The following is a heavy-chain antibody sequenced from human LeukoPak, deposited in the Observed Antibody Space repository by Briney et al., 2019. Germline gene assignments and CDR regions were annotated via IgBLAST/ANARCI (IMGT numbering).Heavy chain of an antibody. CDR3: ARDGYDSSGYDALDI. CDR1: GFTFSSYG. V-gene: IGHV3-33*01. J-gene: IGHJ3*02. Sequence: GGSLRLSCAASGFTFSSYGMHWVRQAPVKGLEWVSVIWYDGSNKYYADSVKGRFTISRDNSKNTLYLQMNSLRAEDTAVYYCARDGYDSSGYDALDIWGQGTMVTVSS. CDR2: IWYDGSNK. D-gene: IGHD3-22*01.